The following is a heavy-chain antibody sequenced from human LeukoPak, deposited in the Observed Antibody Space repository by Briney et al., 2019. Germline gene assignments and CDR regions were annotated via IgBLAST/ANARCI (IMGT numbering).Heavy chain of an antibody. D-gene: IGHD1-1*01. Sequence: SVKVSCKASGGSFSSYVISWVRQAPGQGLEWMGGIIPIFGTANYAQKFQGRVTITTDESTSTAYMELSSLRSEDTAVYYCARGPELERFDYWGQGTLVTVSS. J-gene: IGHJ4*02. CDR3: ARGPELERFDY. CDR1: GGSFSSYV. CDR2: IIPIFGTA. V-gene: IGHV1-69*05.